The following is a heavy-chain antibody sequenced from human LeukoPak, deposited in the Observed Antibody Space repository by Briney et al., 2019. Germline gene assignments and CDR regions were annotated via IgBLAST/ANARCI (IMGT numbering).Heavy chain of an antibody. CDR2: ISSDGSST. D-gene: IGHD6-6*01. CDR1: GFTFRNHW. V-gene: IGHV3-74*03. CDR3: ARDQIVTGRPDIDY. Sequence: PGGSLRLSCAASGFTFRNHWMHWVRQTPGKGLVWVSRISSDGSSTTYADSVKGRFTISRDNAKNTLYLQMNNLRAEDTAMYYCARDQIVTGRPDIDYWGHGTLVIVFS. J-gene: IGHJ4*01.